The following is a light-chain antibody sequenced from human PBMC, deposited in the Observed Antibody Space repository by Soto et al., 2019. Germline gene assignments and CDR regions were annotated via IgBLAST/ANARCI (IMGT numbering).Light chain of an antibody. Sequence: DIQMTQSPSSLSASVGDGVTINCRASQSISNHLNWYQQKPGKAPKLLIFAASSLQSGVPSRFSGSRSGPDFTLTISSLQPEDFATYYCQQSYSSPPTFGQGTKVDIK. CDR1: QSISNH. V-gene: IGKV1-39*01. J-gene: IGKJ1*01. CDR3: QQSYSSPPT. CDR2: AAS.